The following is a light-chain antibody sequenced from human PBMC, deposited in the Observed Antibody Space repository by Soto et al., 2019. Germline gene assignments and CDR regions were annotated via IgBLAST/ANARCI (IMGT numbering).Light chain of an antibody. V-gene: IGLV1-51*02. J-gene: IGLJ2*01. CDR1: SSNIGSDF. Sequence: QSVLTQPPSVSAAPGQKVTISCSGSSSNIGSDFVSWYQQLPGPAPKLLIYEDNKRPSGIPDRFSGSKSGTSATLGITGLQTGDEADYYCGAWDTSRSGGVFGGGTKLTVL. CDR2: EDN. CDR3: GAWDTSRSGGV.